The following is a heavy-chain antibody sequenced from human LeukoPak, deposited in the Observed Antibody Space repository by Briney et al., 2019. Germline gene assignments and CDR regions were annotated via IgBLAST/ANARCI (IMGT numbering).Heavy chain of an antibody. J-gene: IGHJ4*02. CDR2: MNPNSGNT. CDR1: GYTFISYD. CDR3: ARIFYDDYFPSPSRSDY. D-gene: IGHD4-17*01. V-gene: IGHV1-8*01. Sequence: ASVKVSCKASGYTFISYDINWVRQATGQGLEWMGWMNPNSGNTAYAQKFQGRVTMTKNTSINTAYMELSSLRSEDTAVYYCARIFYDDYFPSPSRSDYWGQGTLVTVSS.